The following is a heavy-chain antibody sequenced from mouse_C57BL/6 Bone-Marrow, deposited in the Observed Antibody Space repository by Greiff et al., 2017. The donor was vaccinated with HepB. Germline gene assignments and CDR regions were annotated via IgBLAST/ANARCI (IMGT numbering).Heavy chain of an antibody. CDR2: IDPENGDT. D-gene: IGHD2-1*01. J-gene: IGHJ2*01. Sequence: VQLQQSGAELVRPGASVKLSCTASGFNIKDDYMHWVKQRPEQGLEWIGWIDPENGDTEYASKFQGKATITADTPSNTAYLHLRRLSSEDTAVYYCTTGIYGKGYWGQGTTLTVSS. CDR3: TTGIYGKGY. V-gene: IGHV14-4*01. CDR1: GFNIKDDY.